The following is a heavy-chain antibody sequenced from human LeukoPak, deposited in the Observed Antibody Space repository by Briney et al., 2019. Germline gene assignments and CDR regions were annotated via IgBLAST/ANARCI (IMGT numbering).Heavy chain of an antibody. J-gene: IGHJ4*02. Sequence: GGSLRLSCAASGFTFSSYAMSWVRQAPGKGLEWVSAISGSGGSTYYADSVKGRFTISRDNSKNTLYLQMNSLRAEDTAVYYCARGGSSSWYLLDYWGQGTLVTVSS. D-gene: IGHD6-13*01. CDR1: GFTFSSYA. CDR3: ARGGSSSWYLLDY. CDR2: ISGSGGST. V-gene: IGHV3-23*01.